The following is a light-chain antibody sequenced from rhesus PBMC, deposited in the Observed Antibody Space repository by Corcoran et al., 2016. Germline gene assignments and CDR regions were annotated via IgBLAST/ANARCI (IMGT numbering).Light chain of an antibody. CDR2: AAS. CDR1: QGIGSW. Sequence: DIQMTQSPSSLSASVGDRVTITCQASQGIGSWLAWYQQKPGKAPELLIYAASSLQCGVPSRFSGDGYRTAFTLTISSLQPEDFATYYCQQHYTYPRTFGQGTKVEIK. J-gene: IGKJ1*01. V-gene: IGKV1-33*02. CDR3: QQHYTYPRT.